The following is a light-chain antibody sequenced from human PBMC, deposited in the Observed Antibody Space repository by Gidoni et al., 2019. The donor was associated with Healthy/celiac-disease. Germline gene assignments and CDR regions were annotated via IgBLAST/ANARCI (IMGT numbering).Light chain of an antibody. V-gene: IGLV3-1*01. J-gene: IGLJ2*01. Sequence: SYEHTQPPSVSVSPGQTASITCSGDKLGDKYACWYQQKPGQSPVLVIYQDSKRPSGIPERFSGSNSGNTATLTISGTQAMDEADYYCRAWVSSTVVFGGGTKLTVL. CDR2: QDS. CDR3: RAWVSSTVV. CDR1: KLGDKY.